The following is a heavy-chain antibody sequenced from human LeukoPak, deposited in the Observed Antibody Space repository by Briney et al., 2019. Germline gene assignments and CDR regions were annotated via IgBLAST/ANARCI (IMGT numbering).Heavy chain of an antibody. J-gene: IGHJ4*02. CDR1: GYNFTNYW. V-gene: IGHV5-51*01. D-gene: IGHD2-2*02. Sequence: GESLKISCKGSGYNFTNYWIGWVRQMPGKGLEWMGIISPDDSDTRYSPSFHGQVTISADKSISTAYLQWSSLKASDTAMYYCARPREDTGDYWGQGTLVTVSS. CDR3: ARPREDTGDY. CDR2: ISPDDSDT.